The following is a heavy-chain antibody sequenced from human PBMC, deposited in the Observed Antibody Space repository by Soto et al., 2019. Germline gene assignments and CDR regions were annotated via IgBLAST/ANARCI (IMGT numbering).Heavy chain of an antibody. Sequence: PSETLSLTCTVSGGSIRSGGYYWSWIRQHPGKGLEWIGYIYYSGSTYYNPSLKSRVTISVDTSKNQFYLKLSSVTAADTAVYYCARDLDYGDSNWFDPWGQGTLVTVSS. D-gene: IGHD4-17*01. CDR3: ARDLDYGDSNWFDP. CDR2: IYYSGST. J-gene: IGHJ5*02. V-gene: IGHV4-31*03. CDR1: GGSIRSGGYY.